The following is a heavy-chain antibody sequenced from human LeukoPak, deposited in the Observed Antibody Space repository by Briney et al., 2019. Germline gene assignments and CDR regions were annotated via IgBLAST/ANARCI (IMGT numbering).Heavy chain of an antibody. J-gene: IGHJ4*02. CDR1: GYTFSSYA. V-gene: IGHV3-64D*06. Sequence: GGSLGLSCSASGYTFSSYAMHWVRQAPGKGLEYVSAISSNGGSTYYADSVKGRFTISRDNSKNTLYLQMSSLRAEDTAVYYCVKSSSSWYEFVYWGQGTLVTVSS. D-gene: IGHD6-13*01. CDR3: VKSSSSWYEFVY. CDR2: ISSNGGST.